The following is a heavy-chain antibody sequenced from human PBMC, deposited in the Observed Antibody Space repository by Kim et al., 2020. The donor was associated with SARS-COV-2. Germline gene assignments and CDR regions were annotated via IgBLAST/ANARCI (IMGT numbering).Heavy chain of an antibody. J-gene: IGHJ4*02. CDR1: GYTFTSYG. Sequence: ASVNVSCKASGYTFTSYGISWVRQAPGQGLEWMGWISAYNGNTNYAQKLQGRVTMTTDTSTSTAYMELRSLRSDDTAVYYCARVGRYYDILTGYSIHYYFDYWGQGTLVTVSS. CDR3: ARVGRYYDILTGYSIHYYFDY. V-gene: IGHV1-18*01. CDR2: ISAYNGNT. D-gene: IGHD3-9*01.